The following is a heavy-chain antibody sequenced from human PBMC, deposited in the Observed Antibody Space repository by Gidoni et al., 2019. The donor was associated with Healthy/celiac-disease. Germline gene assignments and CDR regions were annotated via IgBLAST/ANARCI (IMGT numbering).Heavy chain of an antibody. D-gene: IGHD3-22*01. J-gene: IGHJ4*02. CDR1: GDPISSGGYS. Sequence: QVQLQASGPGLVQPSQTLPLLCTVSGDPISSGGYSWSWIREHPGKGLGWIGYIYYGGGTYYNPALKSRVTRSVDTSKNQCSRKLSSVTAADTAVYDCAGVKGEVINFDYWGQGTLVTVSS. CDR2: IYYGGGT. V-gene: IGHV4-31*03. CDR3: AGVKGEVINFDY.